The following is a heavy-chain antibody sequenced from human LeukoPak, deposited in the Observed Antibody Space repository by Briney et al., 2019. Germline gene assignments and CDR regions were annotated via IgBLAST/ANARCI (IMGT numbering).Heavy chain of an antibody. CDR3: ARMRCSSTSCYLYYYYYYMDV. D-gene: IGHD2-2*01. CDR1: GYTFTSYG. J-gene: IGHJ6*03. CDR2: ISAYNGNT. Sequence: GASVKVSCKASGYTFTSYGISWVRQAPGQGLEWMGWISAYNGNTNYAQKLQGRVTMTTDTSTSTAYMELRSLRSDDTAVYYCARMRCSSTSCYLYYYYYYMDVWGKGTTVTVSS. V-gene: IGHV1-18*01.